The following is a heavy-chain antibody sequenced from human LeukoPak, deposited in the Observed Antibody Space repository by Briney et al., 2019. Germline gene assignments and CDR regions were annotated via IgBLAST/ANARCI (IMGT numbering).Heavy chain of an antibody. J-gene: IGHJ4*02. CDR2: ISSSGSAI. CDR1: GFTFSSYE. CDR3: ARGGSLGY. Sequence: PGGSLSLSCAASGFTFSSYEMNWVRQAPGKGLEWVPKISSSGSAIYYADSVKGRFTISRDNAKSSLYLQMNSLRVEDTAIYYCARGGSLGYWGQGTLVTVSS. V-gene: IGHV3-48*03. D-gene: IGHD6-19*01.